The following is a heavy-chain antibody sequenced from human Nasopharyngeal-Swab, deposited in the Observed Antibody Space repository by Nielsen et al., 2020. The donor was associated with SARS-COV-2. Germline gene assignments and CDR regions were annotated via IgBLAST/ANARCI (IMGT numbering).Heavy chain of an antibody. V-gene: IGHV4-59*08. J-gene: IGHJ5*02. CDR1: GGSISSYY. CDR3: ARTESESLWSRKQNWFDP. D-gene: IGHD3-10*01. Sequence: GSLRLSCTVSGGSISSYYWSWIRQPPGKGLEWIGYIYYSGSTYYNPSLKSRVTISVDTSKNHFSLKLSSVTAADTAVYYCARTESESLWSRKQNWFDPWGQGTLVTVSS. CDR2: IYYSGST.